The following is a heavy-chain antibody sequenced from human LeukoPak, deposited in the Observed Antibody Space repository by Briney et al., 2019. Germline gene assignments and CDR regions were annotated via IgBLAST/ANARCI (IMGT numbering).Heavy chain of an antibody. D-gene: IGHD3-22*01. CDR1: GGSISSYY. V-gene: IGHV4-59*12. CDR2: IYYSGST. Sequence: KPSETLSLTCTVSGGSISSYYWSWIRQPPGKGLEWIGYIYYSGSTNYNPSLKSRATMSVDTSKNQFSLKLSSVTAADTAVYYCARDRYYYDSSGYGLWFDPWGQGTLVTVSS. J-gene: IGHJ5*02. CDR3: ARDRYYYDSSGYGLWFDP.